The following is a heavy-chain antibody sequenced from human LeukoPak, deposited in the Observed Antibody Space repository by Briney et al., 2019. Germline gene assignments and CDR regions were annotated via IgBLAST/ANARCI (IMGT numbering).Heavy chain of an antibody. D-gene: IGHD2-8*02. CDR3: ASHYCSAGSCYFDG. CDR2: IYSAGDS. Sequence: EGSLRLSCVVSGFSISYNYMSWVRQAPGKGLEWVSLIYSAGDSYYADSVKGRFIISKDNSKNTVYLQMNRLRPEDTAVYYCASHYCSAGSCYFDGWGQGTLVAVSS. V-gene: IGHV3-53*01. J-gene: IGHJ4*02. CDR1: GFSISYNY.